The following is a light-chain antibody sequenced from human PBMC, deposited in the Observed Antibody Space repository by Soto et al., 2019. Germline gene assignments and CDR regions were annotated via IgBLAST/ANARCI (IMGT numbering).Light chain of an antibody. CDR1: QSIDNF. J-gene: IGKJ2*01. Sequence: DIQMTRSPSSLSASVGDRVTITCRPSQSIDNFLNWYQQKPGKAPNLLIYAASSLQSGVSSRFSGSGSGTDFTFTISSLQPEDSATYYCQQSYSLPYTFGQGTKVDIK. CDR2: AAS. CDR3: QQSYSLPYT. V-gene: IGKV1-39*01.